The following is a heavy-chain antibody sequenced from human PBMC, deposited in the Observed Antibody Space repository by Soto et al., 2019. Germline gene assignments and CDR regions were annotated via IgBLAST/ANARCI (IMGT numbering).Heavy chain of an antibody. D-gene: IGHD6-25*01. CDR2: IFPGDSDN. CDR3: AAGSDYGGAFLY. J-gene: IGHJ4*02. V-gene: IGHV5-51*01. CDR1: GYTFTTSW. Sequence: GGSLILSCKAAGYTFTTSWIGWVRQVPGKGLEWMGVIFPGDSDNRNNPSYEGHVSISADKSITAAYLEWSTLKASDTAIYYCAAGSDYGGAFLYWGQGSLVTVPS.